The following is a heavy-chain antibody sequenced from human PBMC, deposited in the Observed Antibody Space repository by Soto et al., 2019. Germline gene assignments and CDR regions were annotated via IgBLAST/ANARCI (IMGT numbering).Heavy chain of an antibody. CDR1: GGSIDNYY. CDR2: IYYSGST. V-gene: IGHV4-59*08. Sequence: QVQLQESGAGLVKPSETLSLTCTVSGGSIDNYYWSWIRQPPGRGLEWIGYIYYSGSTYYNPSLKSRVTISVDTSKNQFSLKLSSVTAADTAVYYCARAISSRDYYGSGSYYNFWGQGTLVTVSS. CDR3: ARAISSRDYYGSGSYYNF. D-gene: IGHD3-10*01. J-gene: IGHJ4*02.